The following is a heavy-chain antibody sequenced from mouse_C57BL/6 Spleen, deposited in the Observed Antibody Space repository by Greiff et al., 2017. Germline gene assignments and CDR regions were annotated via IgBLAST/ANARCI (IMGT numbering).Heavy chain of an antibody. CDR1: GYTFTDYE. J-gene: IGHJ3*01. V-gene: IGHV1-15*01. CDR3: TGGGFGAWFAY. D-gene: IGHD3-1*01. Sequence: VQLQQSGAELVRPGASVTLSCKASGYTFTDYEMHWVKQTPVHGLEWIGAIDPETGGTAYNQKFKGKAILTADKSSSTAYMELRSLTSEDSAVYYCTGGGFGAWFAYWGQGTLVTVSA. CDR2: IDPETGGT.